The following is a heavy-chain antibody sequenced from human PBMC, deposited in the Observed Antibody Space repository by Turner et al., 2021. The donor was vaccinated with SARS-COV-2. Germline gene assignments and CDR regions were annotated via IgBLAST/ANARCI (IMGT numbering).Heavy chain of an antibody. V-gene: IGHV1-69*08. D-gene: IGHD6-13*01. Sequence: QVQLVQSGAEVKKPGSSVKVSCKASGGTFSSYTISWVRQAPGQGLEWMGRIIPILGIAKYDQKFQGRVTITADKSTSTAYMELSSLRSEDTAVYYCARDEGEIAAAGIVYYYGMDVWGQGTTVTVSS. CDR1: GGTFSSYT. CDR2: IIPILGIA. CDR3: ARDEGEIAAAGIVYYYGMDV. J-gene: IGHJ6*02.